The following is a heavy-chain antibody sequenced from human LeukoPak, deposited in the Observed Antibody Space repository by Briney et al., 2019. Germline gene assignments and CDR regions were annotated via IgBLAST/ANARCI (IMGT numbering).Heavy chain of an antibody. CDR1: GGSFSGYY. CDR2: INHSGST. Sequence: SETLSLTCAVYGGSFSGYYWSWIRQPPGKGLEWIGEINHSGSTNYNPSLNGRVTISLDTSKNHFSLKLTSVTAADTAVYYCARTEGDNNGYYSREGAFDYWGQGTLVTVSS. J-gene: IGHJ4*02. V-gene: IGHV4-34*01. CDR3: ARTEGDNNGYYSREGAFDY. D-gene: IGHD3-22*01.